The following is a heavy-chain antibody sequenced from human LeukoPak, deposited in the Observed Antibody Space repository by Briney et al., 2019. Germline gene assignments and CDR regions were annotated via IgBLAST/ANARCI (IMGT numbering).Heavy chain of an antibody. CDR3: AKEHDYTNAAPEWGFDS. CDR1: GFTFSAYA. V-gene: IGHV3-23*01. D-gene: IGHD2-2*02. CDR2: ISGSSSHT. Sequence: GGSLRLSCAASGFTFSAYAMSWVRQAPGKGLEWVSGISGSSSHTKDADFVRGRFTIYRDNSRNTLFLRLNSLTAEDTAVYYCAKEHDYTNAAPEWGFDSWGQGSLVIVSS. J-gene: IGHJ4*02.